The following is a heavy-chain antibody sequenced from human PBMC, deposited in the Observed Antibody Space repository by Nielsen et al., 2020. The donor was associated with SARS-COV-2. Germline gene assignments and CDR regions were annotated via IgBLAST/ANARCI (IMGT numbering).Heavy chain of an antibody. CDR3: ARGATGDYNFDY. Sequence: SVKVSCKASGYTFTSYGISWVRQAPGQGLEWMGGIIPIFGTANYAQKFQGRVTITADESTSTAYMELSSLRSEDTAVYYCARGATGDYNFDYWGQGTLVTVSS. V-gene: IGHV1-69*13. D-gene: IGHD4-17*01. CDR1: GYTFTSYG. J-gene: IGHJ4*02. CDR2: IIPIFGTA.